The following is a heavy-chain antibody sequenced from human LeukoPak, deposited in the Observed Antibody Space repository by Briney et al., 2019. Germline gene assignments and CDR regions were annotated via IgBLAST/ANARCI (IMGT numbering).Heavy chain of an antibody. CDR1: GFTFSSYV. V-gene: IGHV3-23*01. Sequence: PGGSLRLSCAASGFTFSSYVMSWVRQAPGKGLEWVSAISGSGGSTYYADSVKGRFTISRDNSKNTLYLQMNSLRAEDTAVYYCAKVQSIAAAGTARCFDYWGQGTLVTVSS. J-gene: IGHJ4*02. D-gene: IGHD6-13*01. CDR3: AKVQSIAAAGTARCFDY. CDR2: ISGSGGST.